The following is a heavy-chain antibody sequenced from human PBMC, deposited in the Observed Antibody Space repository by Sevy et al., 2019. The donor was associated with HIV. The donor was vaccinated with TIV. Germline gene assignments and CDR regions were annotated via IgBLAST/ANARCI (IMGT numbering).Heavy chain of an antibody. V-gene: IGHV3-15*01. Sequence: GGSLRLSCAASGFTFSYAWMSWVRQAPGKGLEWVGRIKARADGGTTDYAAPVKGRITNSRDDSKNTLYLQMNSLKAEDTAVYYCSTDPIIVLLVTDGMDVWGQGTTVTVSS. J-gene: IGHJ6*02. CDR3: STDPIIVLLVTDGMDV. D-gene: IGHD2-8*01. CDR1: GFTFSYAW. CDR2: IKARADGGTT.